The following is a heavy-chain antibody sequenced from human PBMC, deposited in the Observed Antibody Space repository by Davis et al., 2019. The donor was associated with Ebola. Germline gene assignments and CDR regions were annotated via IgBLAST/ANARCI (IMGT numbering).Heavy chain of an antibody. CDR1: GFMFSSYA. D-gene: IGHD6-13*01. V-gene: IGHV3-64D*06. CDR2: ITNNGGST. Sequence: GGSLRLSCSVSGFMFSSYAMHWVRQAPGKGLQYVSGITNNGGSTYYADSVKGRFIISRDNSKNTLYLQMSSLRIEDTAVYYCANSVPTTRAAAPGYWGQGTLVTVSS. J-gene: IGHJ4*02. CDR3: ANSVPTTRAAAPGY.